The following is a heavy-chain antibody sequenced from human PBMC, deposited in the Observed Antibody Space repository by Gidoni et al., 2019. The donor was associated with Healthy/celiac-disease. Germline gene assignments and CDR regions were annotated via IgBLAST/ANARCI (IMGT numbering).Heavy chain of an antibody. D-gene: IGHD3-10*01. J-gene: IGHJ6*02. V-gene: IGHV3-23*01. CDR1: GFTFSSYA. CDR2: ISGSGGST. CDR3: ANRVMVRGV. Sequence: EVQLLESGGGLVQPGGSLRLSCAASGFTFSSYAMSWVRKVPGKGLEWVAAISGSGGSTYYADSVKGRFTISRDNSKNTLYLQMNSLRAEDTAVYYCANRVMVRGVWGQGTTVTVSS.